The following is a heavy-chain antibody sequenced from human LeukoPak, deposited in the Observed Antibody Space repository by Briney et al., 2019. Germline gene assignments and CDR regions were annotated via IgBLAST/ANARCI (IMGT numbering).Heavy chain of an antibody. CDR3: ARHQSAMVTIWDY. D-gene: IGHD5-18*01. J-gene: IGHJ4*02. Sequence: PSETLSLTCTVSGGSLTYYFWSWVRQSAGQGLEWIGRTHPGGSTNYNPSLKSRVTMSVDTSKNQFSLKLSSVTAADTAVYYCARHQSAMVTIWDYWGQGTLVTVSS. CDR2: THPGGST. V-gene: IGHV4-4*07. CDR1: GGSLTYYF.